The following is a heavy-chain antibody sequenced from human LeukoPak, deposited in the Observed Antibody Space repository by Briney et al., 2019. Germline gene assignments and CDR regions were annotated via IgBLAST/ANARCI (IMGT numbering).Heavy chain of an antibody. J-gene: IGHJ4*02. CDR1: GGSISSYY. D-gene: IGHD3-22*01. Sequence: SETLSLTCTVSGGSISSYYWSWIRQPPGKGLEWIGYIYYSGSTNYNPSLNSRVTISVDTSKNQFSLKLSSVTAADTAVYYCAREVTYYYDSSGSFDYWGQGTLVTVSS. V-gene: IGHV4-59*01. CDR3: AREVTYYYDSSGSFDY. CDR2: IYYSGST.